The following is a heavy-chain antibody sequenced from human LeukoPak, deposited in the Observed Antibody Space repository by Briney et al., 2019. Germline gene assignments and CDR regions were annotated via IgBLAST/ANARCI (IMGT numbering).Heavy chain of an antibody. CDR1: GFTFSSYA. CDR3: AKSGYNRFDY. V-gene: IGHV3-23*01. CDR2: ISGSGSGGST. J-gene: IGHJ4*02. Sequence: GGSLRLSCAAAGFTFSSYAMSWVRQAPGKGLEWVSKISGSGSGGSTYYADSVKGRFTISRDNSKNTLYLQMNSLRAEDTAVYYCAKSGYNRFDYWGQGTLVTVSS. D-gene: IGHD5-24*01.